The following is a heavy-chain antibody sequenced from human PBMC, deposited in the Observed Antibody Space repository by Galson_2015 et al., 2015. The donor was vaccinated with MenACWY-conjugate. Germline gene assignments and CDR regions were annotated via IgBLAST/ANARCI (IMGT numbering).Heavy chain of an antibody. D-gene: IGHD4-11*01. Sequence: SLRHSCAASGLTFGSYWKHWVRHVPGKGLVWDSRLDRAGGSTTYEDSVKGRVTISRGNATNTLNLHMNSLRAEVTAVFYCSRDRKVPTVSLPSIWFDPCGQGTHVIVSS. CDR2: LDRAGGST. CDR1: GLTFGSYW. CDR3: SRDRKVPTVSLPSIWFDP. V-gene: IGHV3-74*01. J-gene: IGHJ5*02.